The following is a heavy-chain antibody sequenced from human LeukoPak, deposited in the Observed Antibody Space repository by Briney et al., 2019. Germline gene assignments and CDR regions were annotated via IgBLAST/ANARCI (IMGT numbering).Heavy chain of an antibody. D-gene: IGHD1-26*01. Sequence: GGSLRLSCAASGFTFTSYSMNWIRQAPGKGLEWVSTISGGGGSTYYADSVKGRFTISRDNSENTLYLQVNSLRAEDTAVYYCAKGGKWDVTPFDYWGQGTLVTVSS. V-gene: IGHV3-23*01. CDR1: GFTFTSYS. J-gene: IGHJ4*02. CDR3: AKGGKWDVTPFDY. CDR2: ISGGGGST.